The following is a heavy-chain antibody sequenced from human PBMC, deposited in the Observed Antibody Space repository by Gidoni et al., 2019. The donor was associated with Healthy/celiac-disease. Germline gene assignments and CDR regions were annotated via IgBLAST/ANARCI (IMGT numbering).Heavy chain of an antibody. CDR2: TSGST. CDR3: ARDLPITMVRGVIMTNAFDI. J-gene: IGHJ3*02. V-gene: IGHV4-4*07. D-gene: IGHD3-10*01. Sequence: TSGSTNYNPSLKSRVTMSVDTSKNQFSLKLSSVTAADTAVYCCARDLPITMVRGVIMTNAFDIWGQGIMVTVSS.